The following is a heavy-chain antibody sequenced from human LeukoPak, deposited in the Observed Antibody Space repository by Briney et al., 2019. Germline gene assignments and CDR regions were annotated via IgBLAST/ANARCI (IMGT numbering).Heavy chain of an antibody. D-gene: IGHD2-15*01. CDR2: ISGSGGNT. V-gene: IGHV3-23*01. CDR3: ARRYCSGGTCYFFDY. J-gene: IGHJ4*02. Sequence: TGGSLRLSCAASGFTFSSYAMSWVRQAPGKGLEWVSVISGSGGNTYYADSVKGRFTISRDDSKNTLYLQMNSLRAEDTAVYYCARRYCSGGTCYFFDYWGQGTLVTVSS. CDR1: GFTFSSYA.